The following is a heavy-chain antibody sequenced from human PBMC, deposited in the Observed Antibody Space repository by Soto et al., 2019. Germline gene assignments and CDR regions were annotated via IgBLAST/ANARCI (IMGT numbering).Heavy chain of an antibody. V-gene: IGHV4-4*02. Sequence: QVQLQESGPGLVKPSGTLSLTCAVSGGSISSSNWWSWVRQPPGKGLEWIGEIYHSGSTNYNPSLKSRVTISVDKSKNQFTLKLSSVTAADTAVYYCARCGRWVATTKKGYYFDYWGQGTLVTVSS. CDR1: GGSISSSNW. CDR2: IYHSGST. D-gene: IGHD5-12*01. CDR3: ARCGRWVATTKKGYYFDY. J-gene: IGHJ4*02.